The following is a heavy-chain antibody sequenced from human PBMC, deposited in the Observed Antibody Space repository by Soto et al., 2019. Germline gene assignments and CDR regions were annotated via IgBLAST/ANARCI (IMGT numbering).Heavy chain of an antibody. CDR3: ARGGYGDY. CDR1: GYIFTTYG. Sequence: QVHLVQSGAEVKKPGASVKVSCKGSGYIFTTYGITWGRQAPGQGLEWMGWISAHNGKTNYAQKLQGRVTVTRDTSTSTTYMELRNLRSDDTAVYYCARGGYGDYWGQGALVTVSS. J-gene: IGHJ4*02. D-gene: IGHD1-1*01. V-gene: IGHV1-18*01. CDR2: ISAHNGKT.